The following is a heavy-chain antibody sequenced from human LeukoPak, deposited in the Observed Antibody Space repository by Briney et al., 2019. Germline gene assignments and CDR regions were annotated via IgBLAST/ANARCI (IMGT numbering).Heavy chain of an antibody. Sequence: PGGSLRLSCTVSGFTVSSNSMSWVRQAPGKGLEWVSLISWDGGSTYYADSVKGRFTISRDNSKNSLYLQMNSLRTEDTALYYCAKEAERGVWLDYWGQGTLVTVSS. CDR1: GFTVSSNS. J-gene: IGHJ4*02. CDR2: ISWDGGST. CDR3: AKEAERGVWLDY. V-gene: IGHV3-43*01. D-gene: IGHD2-8*02.